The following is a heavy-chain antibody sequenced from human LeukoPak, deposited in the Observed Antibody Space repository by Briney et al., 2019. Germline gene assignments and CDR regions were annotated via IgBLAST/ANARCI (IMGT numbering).Heavy chain of an antibody. CDR1: GYTFTSYG. CDR3: ARDSSYDSSGYSYSYYYYGMDV. D-gene: IGHD3-22*01. V-gene: IGHV1-18*01. CDR2: ISAYNGNT. Sequence: ASVKVSCKASGYTFTSYGISWVRQAPGQGLEWMGWISAYNGNTNYAQKLQGRVTMTTDTSTSTAYMELRSLRAEDTAVYYCARDSSYDSSGYSYSYYYYGMDVWGQGPTVTVSS. J-gene: IGHJ6*02.